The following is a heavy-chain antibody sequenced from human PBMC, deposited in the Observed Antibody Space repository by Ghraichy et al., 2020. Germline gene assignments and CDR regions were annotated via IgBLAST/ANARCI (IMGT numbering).Heavy chain of an antibody. Sequence: ASVKVSCKASGYTFTNYGFNWVRQAPGQGLEWMGWISTYNGDTYYAQKFQGRVTMTTDTSTSTAYMELRSLTSDDTAVYYCATVPGGLTYYYYGMDVWGQGTTVTVSS. CDR3: ATVPGGLTYYYYGMDV. D-gene: IGHD3-10*01. CDR1: GYTFTNYG. V-gene: IGHV1-18*04. CDR2: ISTYNGDT. J-gene: IGHJ6*02.